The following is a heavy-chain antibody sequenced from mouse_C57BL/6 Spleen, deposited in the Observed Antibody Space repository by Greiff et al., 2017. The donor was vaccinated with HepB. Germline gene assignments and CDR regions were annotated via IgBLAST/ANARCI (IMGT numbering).Heavy chain of an antibody. D-gene: IGHD2-2*01. CDR3: AKGGARMVTTRVNYFDY. V-gene: IGHV1-55*01. Sequence: QVQLKQPGAELVKPGASVKMSCKASGYTFTSYWITWVKQRPGQGLEWIGDIYPGSGSTNYNEKFKSKATLTVDTSSSTAYMQLSSLTSEDSAVYYCAKGGARMVTTRVNYFDYWGQGTTLTVSS. J-gene: IGHJ2*01. CDR1: GYTFTSYW. CDR2: IYPGSGST.